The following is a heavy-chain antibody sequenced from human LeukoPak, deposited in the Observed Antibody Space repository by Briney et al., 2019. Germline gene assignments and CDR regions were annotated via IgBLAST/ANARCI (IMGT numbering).Heavy chain of an antibody. D-gene: IGHD3-16*02. V-gene: IGHV3-48*03. CDR2: ISSSGSTI. CDR3: AKGAHYVWGSYRLYYFDY. Sequence: PGGSLRLSCAASGFTFSSYEMNWVRQAPGKGLEWVSYISSSGSTIYYADSVKGRFTISRDNAKNSLYLQMNSLRAEDTAVYYCAKGAHYVWGSYRLYYFDYWGQGTLVTVSS. CDR1: GFTFSSYE. J-gene: IGHJ4*02.